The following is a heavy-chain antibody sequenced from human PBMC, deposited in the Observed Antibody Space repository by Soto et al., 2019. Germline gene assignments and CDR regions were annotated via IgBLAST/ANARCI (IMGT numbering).Heavy chain of an antibody. CDR2: FDPEDGET. J-gene: IGHJ4*02. D-gene: IGHD6-13*01. CDR1: GYTLTELS. CDR3: ATTGGIAAAANFDY. V-gene: IGHV1-24*01. Sequence: GASVKVSCKVSGYTLTELSMHWVRQAPGKGLEWMGGFDPEDGETIYAQKFRGRVTMTEDTSTDTAYMELSSLRSEDTAVYYCATTGGIAAAANFDYWGQGTLVTVSS.